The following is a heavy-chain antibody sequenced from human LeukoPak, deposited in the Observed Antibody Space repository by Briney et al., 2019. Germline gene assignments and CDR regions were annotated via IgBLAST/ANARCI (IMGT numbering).Heavy chain of an antibody. CDR1: GFTFSNYC. V-gene: IGHV3-21*01. CDR3: ARVPLDIILLYYMDV. CDR2: ISSTSEYV. J-gene: IGHJ6*03. Sequence: PGGSLRLSCAASGFTFSNYCMNWVRQAPGEGLEWVASISSTSEYVLHSDSLQGRFSTSRENARASLFLEMNSLRAEDTAIYYCARVPLDIILLYYMDVWGKGTTVTVSS. D-gene: IGHD2-21*01.